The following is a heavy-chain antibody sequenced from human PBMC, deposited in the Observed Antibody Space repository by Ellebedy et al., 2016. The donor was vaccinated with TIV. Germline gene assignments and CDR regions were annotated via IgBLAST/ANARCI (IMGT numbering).Heavy chain of an antibody. J-gene: IGHJ4*02. CDR2: TKEDGSER. D-gene: IGHD5-12*01. CDR3: ARDRGYDTFDY. V-gene: IGHV3-7*01. Sequence: PGESLRLSCAASGFPISNFWMAWVRQAPGKGLQWVGNTKEDGSERYYVDSVRGRFTISRDNTKNSLYLEMNSLRVEDTAVYYCARDRGYDTFDYWGQGILVTVSS. CDR1: GFPISNFW.